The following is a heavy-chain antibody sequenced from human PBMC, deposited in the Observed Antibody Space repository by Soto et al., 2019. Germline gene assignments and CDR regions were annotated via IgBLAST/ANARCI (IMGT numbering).Heavy chain of an antibody. CDR3: VKDFEGWGYYYDSSGPGEEYFQH. CDR1: GFTFSSYA. D-gene: IGHD3-22*01. Sequence: PGGSLRLSCSASGFTFSSYAMHWVRQAPGKGLEYVSAISSNGGSTYYADSVKGRFTISRDNSKNTLYLQMSSLRAEDTAVYYWVKDFEGWGYYYDSSGPGEEYFQHWGQGTLVTVSS. CDR2: ISSNGGST. V-gene: IGHV3-64D*08. J-gene: IGHJ1*01.